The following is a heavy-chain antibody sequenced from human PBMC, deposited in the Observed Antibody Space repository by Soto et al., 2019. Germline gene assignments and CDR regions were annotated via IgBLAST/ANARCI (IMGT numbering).Heavy chain of an antibody. J-gene: IGHJ4*02. D-gene: IGHD2-15*01. Sequence: QLQLQESGPGLVKPSETLSLTCTVSGGSISSSSYYWGWIRQPPGKGLEWIGSIYYSGSTYYNPSLKSRVTISVDPSKNRFSLKLSSVPAADTAVYYCARGGSWQISFDYWGQGTLVTVSS. CDR1: GGSISSSSYY. CDR3: ARGGSWQISFDY. CDR2: IYYSGST. V-gene: IGHV4-39*01.